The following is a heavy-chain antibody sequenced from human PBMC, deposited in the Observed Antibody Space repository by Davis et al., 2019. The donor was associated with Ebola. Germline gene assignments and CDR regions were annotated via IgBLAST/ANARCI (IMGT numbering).Heavy chain of an antibody. J-gene: IGHJ4*02. CDR2: ISSDSDYI. CDR1: GFTFRTYS. CDR3: VRSITMILMVPRY. V-gene: IGHV3-21*01. D-gene: IGHD3-22*01. Sequence: GGSLRLSCVASGFTFRTYSMSWVRQAPGKGLEWVSSISSDSDYIYYADSAKGRFTISRDNAKNSLYLQMNSLRAEDTAVYYCVRSITMILMVPRYWGQGTLVTVSS.